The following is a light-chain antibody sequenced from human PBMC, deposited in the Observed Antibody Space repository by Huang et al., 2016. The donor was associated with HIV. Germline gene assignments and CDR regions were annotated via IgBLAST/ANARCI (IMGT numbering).Light chain of an antibody. V-gene: IGKV1-9*01. CDR3: QQLSTYPIT. CDR2: SAS. J-gene: IGKJ5*01. Sequence: IQLTQSPSSLSTFVGHRVTIPCRARQGIGGFLAWYQQNPGKAPKLLIYSASPLQSGGPSRFSGSGSGTDFTLTISSLQPEDFATYYCQQLSTYPITFGQGTRLEIK. CDR1: QGIGGF.